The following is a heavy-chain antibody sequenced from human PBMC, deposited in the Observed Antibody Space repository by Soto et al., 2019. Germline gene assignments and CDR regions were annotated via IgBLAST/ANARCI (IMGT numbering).Heavy chain of an antibody. CDR1: GYTFTSYG. D-gene: IGHD6-13*01. CDR3: AIGAIAAALDGVEY. Sequence: QVQLVQSGAEVKKPGASVKVSCKASGYTFTSYGISWVRQAPGQGLEWMGWTSADNGNTNYAQKLKGRVTMTTDTSPSTTYIALRSLRSVDTAMYYCAIGAIAAALDGVEYWGKVTLVTVSS. CDR2: TSADNGNT. J-gene: IGHJ4*02. V-gene: IGHV1-18*01.